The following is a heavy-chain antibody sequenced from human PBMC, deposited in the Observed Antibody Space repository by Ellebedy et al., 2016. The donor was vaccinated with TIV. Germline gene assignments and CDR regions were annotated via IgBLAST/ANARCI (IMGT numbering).Heavy chain of an antibody. Sequence: GESLKISCAASGLPFSNYVMGWVRQAPGRGLEWVSVISPSGDATTDAGSVKGRFTISRDNFKNTLYLQMNSLRADDTAVYYCAKTFTAARVSAFDIWGHGTMVTVSS. CDR1: GLPFSNYV. D-gene: IGHD6-6*01. CDR3: AKTFTAARVSAFDI. V-gene: IGHV3-23*01. CDR2: ISPSGDAT. J-gene: IGHJ3*02.